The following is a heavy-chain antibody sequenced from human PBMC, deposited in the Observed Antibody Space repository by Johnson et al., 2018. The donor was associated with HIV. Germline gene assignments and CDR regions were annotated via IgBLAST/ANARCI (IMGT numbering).Heavy chain of an antibody. CDR1: GFTFSSYA. J-gene: IGHJ3*02. CDR2: ISYDGSNK. Sequence: QVQLVESGGGVVQPGRSLRLSCAASGFTFSSYAMHWVRQAPGKGLEWVAVISYDGSNKYYADSLKGRSTISRANSKNPLYLKMNSLRAEDTAVYYCAREARILFTGHAFDIWGQGTMVTVSS. CDR3: AREARILFTGHAFDI. V-gene: IGHV3-30*14. D-gene: IGHD3-3*01.